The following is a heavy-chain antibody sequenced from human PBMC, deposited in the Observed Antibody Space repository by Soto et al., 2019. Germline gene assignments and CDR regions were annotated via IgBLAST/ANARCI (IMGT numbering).Heavy chain of an antibody. D-gene: IGHD2-2*01. J-gene: IGHJ6*03. CDR2: INPSGGST. Sequence: QVQLVQSGAEVKKPGASVKVSCKASGYTFTSYYMHWVRQAPGQGLEWMGIINPSGGSTSYAQKFQGRVTMTRDTSMSTVYMELSSLRSEDTAVYYCARDFKDIVVVPAADYYYYMDVWGKGTTVTVSS. CDR3: ARDFKDIVVVPAADYYYYMDV. CDR1: GYTFTSYY. V-gene: IGHV1-46*03.